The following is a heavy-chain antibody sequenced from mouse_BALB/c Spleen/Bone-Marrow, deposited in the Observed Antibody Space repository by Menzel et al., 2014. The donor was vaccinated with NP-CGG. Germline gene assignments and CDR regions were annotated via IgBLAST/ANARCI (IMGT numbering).Heavy chain of an antibody. D-gene: IGHD2-1*01. J-gene: IGHJ4*01. CDR2: INPSNGRT. CDR3: ARDGNYRYAMDY. Sequence: VQLQQSGDELVKPGASVKLSCMASGFTFTSYWIHWVKQRPGQGPGWIGEINPSNGRTNYNEKFKSKATLTDDKSSSTAYMQLSSLTSEDSAVYYCARDGNYRYAMDYWGQGTSVTVSS. V-gene: IGHV1S81*02. CDR1: GFTFTSYW.